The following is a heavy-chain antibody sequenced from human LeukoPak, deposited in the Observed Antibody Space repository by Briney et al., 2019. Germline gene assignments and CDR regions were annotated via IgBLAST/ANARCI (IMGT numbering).Heavy chain of an antibody. D-gene: IGHD3-3*01. J-gene: IGHJ4*02. Sequence: GGSLRLSCAASGFTFSSYAMHWVRQAPGKGLEWVAVISYDGSNKYYADSVKGRFTISRDNSKNTLYLQMNSLRAEDTAVYYCARDFSADCWGQGTLVTVSS. CDR1: GFTFSSYA. CDR2: ISYDGSNK. V-gene: IGHV3-30*04. CDR3: ARDFSADC.